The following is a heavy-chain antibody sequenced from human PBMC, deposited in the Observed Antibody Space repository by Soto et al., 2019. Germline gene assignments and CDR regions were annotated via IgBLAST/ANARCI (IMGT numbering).Heavy chain of an antibody. Sequence: GGSLRLSGAASGFTFSSFGVHWVRQAPGKGLEWVAVIWNDGKNRRYADSVRGRFTVSSDNSKNTVYLQMDSLRVEDTAMYYCARDRELGRTSPYFDFWGQGTLVTVSS. CDR3: ARDRELGRTSPYFDF. CDR2: IWNDGKNR. CDR1: GFTFSSFG. V-gene: IGHV3-33*01. D-gene: IGHD3-10*01. J-gene: IGHJ4*02.